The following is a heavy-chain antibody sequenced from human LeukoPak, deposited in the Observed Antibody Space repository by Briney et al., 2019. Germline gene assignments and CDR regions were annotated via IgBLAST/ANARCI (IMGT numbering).Heavy chain of an antibody. D-gene: IGHD6-13*01. CDR3: ARDWGQTPYIAAAGTNWFDP. CDR2: INPNSGGT. V-gene: IGHV1-2*02. J-gene: IGHJ5*02. Sequence: GASVKVSCKASGYTFTGYYMHWVREAPGQGLEWMGWINPNSGGTNYAQKFQGRVTMTRDTSISTAYMELSRLRSDDTAVYYCARDWGQTPYIAAAGTNWFDPWGQGTLVTVSS. CDR1: GYTFTGYY.